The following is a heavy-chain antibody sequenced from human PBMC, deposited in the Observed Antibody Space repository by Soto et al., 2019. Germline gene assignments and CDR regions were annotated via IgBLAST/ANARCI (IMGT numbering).Heavy chain of an antibody. CDR3: ANSLVTMLVTFAFDI. J-gene: IGHJ3*02. V-gene: IGHV3-30*18. D-gene: IGHD3-22*01. CDR2: ISYDGSNK. Sequence: QVQLVESGGGVVQPGRSLRLSCAASGFTFSSYGMHWVRQAPGKGLEWVAVISYDGSNKYYADSVKGRFTISRDNSKNTLYLQMNSLRAEDTAVYYCANSLVTMLVTFAFDIWGQGTMVTVSS. CDR1: GFTFSSYG.